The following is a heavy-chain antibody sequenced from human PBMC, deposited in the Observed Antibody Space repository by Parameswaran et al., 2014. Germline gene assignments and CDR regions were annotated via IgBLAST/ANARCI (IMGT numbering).Heavy chain of an antibody. V-gene: IGHV1-46*01. Sequence: WVRQAPGQGLEWMGIINPSGGSTSYAQKFQGRVTMTRDTSTSTVYMELSSLRSEDTAVYYCAREDPYDSSGYYYGSSAFDIWGQGTMVTVSS. CDR3: AREDPYDSSGYYYGSSAFDI. D-gene: IGHD3-22*01. CDR2: INPSGGST. J-gene: IGHJ3*02.